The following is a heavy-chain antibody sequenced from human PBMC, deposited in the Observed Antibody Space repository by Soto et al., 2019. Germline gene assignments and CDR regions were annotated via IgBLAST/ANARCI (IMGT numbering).Heavy chain of an antibody. D-gene: IGHD2-8*02. V-gene: IGHV4-34*01. Sequence: PSETLSLTRPVYGGSFSGYYGTWIRQPPGTGLEWIGEINHSGSTNYNPSLKSRVTISVDTSKNQFSLKLTSVTAADTAVYYCARDKITGLFDYWGQGTLVTVS. CDR3: ARDKITGLFDY. CDR2: INHSGST. J-gene: IGHJ4*02. CDR1: GGSFSGYY.